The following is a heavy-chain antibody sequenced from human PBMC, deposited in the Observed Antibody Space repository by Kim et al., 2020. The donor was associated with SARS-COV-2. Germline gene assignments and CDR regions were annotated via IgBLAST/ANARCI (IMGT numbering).Heavy chain of an antibody. Sequence: GGSLRLSCAASGFTFSSYSMNWVRQAPGKGLEWVSSISSSSSYIYYADSVKGRFTISRDNAKNSLYLQMNSLRAEDTAVYYCARDRDPSYDILTQWGQGTLVTVSS. CDR1: GFTFSSYS. J-gene: IGHJ4*02. D-gene: IGHD3-9*01. CDR2: ISSSSSYI. CDR3: ARDRDPSYDILTQ. V-gene: IGHV3-21*01.